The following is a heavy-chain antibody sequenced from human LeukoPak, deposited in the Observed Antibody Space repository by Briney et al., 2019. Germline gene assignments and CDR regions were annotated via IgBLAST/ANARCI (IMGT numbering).Heavy chain of an antibody. CDR2: IASDGSST. CDR3: ARGRPHGNDY. D-gene: IGHD4-23*01. CDR1: GFSVSSNF. J-gene: IGHJ4*02. V-gene: IGHV3-74*01. Sequence: GGSLRLSCVVSGFSVSSNFMNWVRQAPGKGLVWVSRIASDGSSTTYADSVKGRFRISRDNAKNTLYLQMNSLRVEDTAVYYCARGRPHGNDYWGQGTLVTVSS.